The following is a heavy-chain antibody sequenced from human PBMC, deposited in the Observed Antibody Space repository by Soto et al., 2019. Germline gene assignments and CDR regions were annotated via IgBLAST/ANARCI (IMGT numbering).Heavy chain of an antibody. CDR2: INHQSGGT. CDR1: GDTFTANY. J-gene: IGHJ4*02. V-gene: IGHV1-2*07. D-gene: IGHD4-17*01. Sequence: ASVKVSCKASGDTFTANYIHWVRQAPGKGFEWMGWINHQSGGTNYPHKFQGSVTMIRDTSLSTVYMTLIRLTSYDTAEYYCARNLAKGGAREGFDXWGQGTLVTVSX. CDR3: ARNLAKGGAREGFDX.